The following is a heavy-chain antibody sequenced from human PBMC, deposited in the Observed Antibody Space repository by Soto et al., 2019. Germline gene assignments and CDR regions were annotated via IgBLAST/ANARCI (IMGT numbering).Heavy chain of an antibody. V-gene: IGHV4-59*01. J-gene: IGHJ6*02. CDR1: GGSISSYY. Sequence: QVQLQESGPGLVKPSETLSLTCTVSGGSISSYYWSWIRQPPGKGLEWIGYIYYSGSTNYNPSLKSRVTISVDTSKNQFSLKLSSVTAADTAVYYCARVISGQYYYDSHGGMDVWGQGTTVTVSS. CDR3: ARVISGQYYYDSHGGMDV. CDR2: IYYSGST. D-gene: IGHD3-22*01.